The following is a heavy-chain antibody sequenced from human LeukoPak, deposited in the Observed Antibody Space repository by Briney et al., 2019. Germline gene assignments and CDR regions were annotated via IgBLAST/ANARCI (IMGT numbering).Heavy chain of an antibody. Sequence: SETLSLTCAVSGYSISSGYYWGWSRQPPGKGLEWIGSIYHSGSTYYNPSLKGRVTISVDTSKNQFSLKLSSVTAADTAVYYCAGTYCSSTSCYTDYWGQGTLVTVSS. CDR2: IYHSGST. CDR1: GYSISSGYY. D-gene: IGHD2-2*01. CDR3: AGTYCSSTSCYTDY. V-gene: IGHV4-38-2*01. J-gene: IGHJ4*02.